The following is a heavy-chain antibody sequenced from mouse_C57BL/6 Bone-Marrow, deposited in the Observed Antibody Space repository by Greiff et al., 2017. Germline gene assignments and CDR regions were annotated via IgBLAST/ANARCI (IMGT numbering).Heavy chain of an antibody. D-gene: IGHD5-1*01. CDR1: GFSLTSYG. CDR2: IWSGGST. J-gene: IGHJ3*01. Sequence: VQLVESGPGLVQPSQSLSITCTVSGFSLTSYGVHWVRQSPGKGLEWLGVIWSGGSTDYYAAFISRLSISKDNSKSHVFFKMNSLQADDTAIYYCAREYPTWFDYWGQGTLVTVSA. V-gene: IGHV2-2*01. CDR3: AREYPTWFDY.